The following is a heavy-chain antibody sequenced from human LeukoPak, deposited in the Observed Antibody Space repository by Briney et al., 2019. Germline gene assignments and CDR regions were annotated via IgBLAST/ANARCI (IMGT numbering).Heavy chain of an antibody. D-gene: IGHD3-10*01. J-gene: IGHJ4*02. CDR2: ISGSGGST. Sequence: PGGSLRLSCAASGFTFSSYWMHWVRQAPGKGLEWVSAISGSGGSTYYADSVKGRSTISRDNSKNTLYLQMNSLRAEDTAVYYCAKSLRITMVRGVRDEYYFDYWGQGTLVTVSS. V-gene: IGHV3-23*01. CDR3: AKSLRITMVRGVRDEYYFDY. CDR1: GFTFSSYW.